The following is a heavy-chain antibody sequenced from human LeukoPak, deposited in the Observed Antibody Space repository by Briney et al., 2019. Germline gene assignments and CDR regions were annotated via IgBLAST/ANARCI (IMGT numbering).Heavy chain of an antibody. CDR1: GYTFTSYG. Sequence: ASVKVSCKASGYTFTSYGISRVRQAPGQGLEWMGWISAYNGNTNYAQKLQGRVTMTTDTSTSTAYMELRSLRSDDTAVYYCARDRAAGTANKIDYWGQGTLVTVSS. D-gene: IGHD6-13*01. J-gene: IGHJ4*02. CDR3: ARDRAAGTANKIDY. V-gene: IGHV1-18*01. CDR2: ISAYNGNT.